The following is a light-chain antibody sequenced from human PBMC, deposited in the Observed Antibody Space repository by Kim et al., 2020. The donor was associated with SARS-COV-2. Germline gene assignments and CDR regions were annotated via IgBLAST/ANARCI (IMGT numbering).Light chain of an antibody. V-gene: IGLV1-44*01. Sequence: GQRVSISCSGSSSNIRFNTVNWYQQFPASAPQLLIYSNNHRPSGIPDRFSGSKSGTSASLAISGLQSEDEADYYCAAWDDSLNGVVFGGGTQLTVL. CDR1: SSNIRFNT. CDR3: AAWDDSLNGVV. J-gene: IGLJ2*01. CDR2: SNN.